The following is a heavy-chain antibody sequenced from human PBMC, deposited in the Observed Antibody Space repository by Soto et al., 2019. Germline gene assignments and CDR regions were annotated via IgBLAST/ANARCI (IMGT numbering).Heavy chain of an antibody. D-gene: IGHD3-16*01. CDR2: IYHSGST. Sequence: LRLACAVSGFTFSDHYMDWVRQPPGKGLEWIGYIYHSGSTYYNPSLKSRLTISLDTSKNQFSLKLSSVNAADTAVYYCSRKSGSAYYFDYWGQGTPVTVSS. CDR1: GFTFSDHY. V-gene: IGHV4-30-4*08. J-gene: IGHJ4*02. CDR3: SRKSGSAYYFDY.